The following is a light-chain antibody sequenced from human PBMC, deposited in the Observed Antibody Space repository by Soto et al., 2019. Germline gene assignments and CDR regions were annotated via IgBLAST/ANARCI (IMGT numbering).Light chain of an antibody. Sequence: QSALTQPASVSGSPGQSITISCTGTSSDVGGYNYVSWYQQHPGKAPKLMIYEVSNRPPGVSNRFSGSKSGNTASLTISGVQAEDEADYYCSSYTSSSPRVFGGGTKLTVL. CDR2: EVS. J-gene: IGLJ3*02. CDR1: SSDVGGYNY. CDR3: SSYTSSSPRV. V-gene: IGLV2-14*01.